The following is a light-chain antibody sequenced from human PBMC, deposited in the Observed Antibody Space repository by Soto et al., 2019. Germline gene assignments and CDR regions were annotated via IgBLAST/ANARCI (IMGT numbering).Light chain of an antibody. CDR3: QQYGSSPDT. J-gene: IGKJ2*01. CDR2: GAS. Sequence: IVLTQSPDTLSLSPGERATLSCRASQTVSRNYLGWHQQKPGQSPRLLIYGASSRAAGIPDRFSGSGSGTDFTLTISRLEPEDSAVYYCQQYGSSPDTFGQGTKLEIK. CDR1: QTVSRNY. V-gene: IGKV3-20*01.